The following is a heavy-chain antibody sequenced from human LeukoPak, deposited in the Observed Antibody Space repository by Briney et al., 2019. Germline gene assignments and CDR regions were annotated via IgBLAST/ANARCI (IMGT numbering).Heavy chain of an antibody. D-gene: IGHD3-22*01. J-gene: IGHJ4*02. CDR1: GFTFSSYG. CDR3: ARAYYYDSSGIPSPFDY. Sequence: SGGSLRLSCTASGFTFSSYGMHWVRQAPGKGLEWVSSISSSSSYIYYADSVKGRFTISRDNAKNSLYLQMNSLRAEDTAVYYCARAYYYDSSGIPSPFDYWGQGTLVTVSS. V-gene: IGHV3-21*01. CDR2: ISSSSSYI.